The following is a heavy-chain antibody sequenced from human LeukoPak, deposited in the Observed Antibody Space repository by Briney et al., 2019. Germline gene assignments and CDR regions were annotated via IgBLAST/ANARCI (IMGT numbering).Heavy chain of an antibody. CDR2: ISSGSTYT. CDR3: ARGDYGGDYFDY. V-gene: IGHV3-11*05. Sequence: GGSLRLSCEVSGFTFSDHYMSWIRQAPGKRLEWVSYISSGSTYTNYADSVESRFTISRDNAKNSLYLQMNSLRAEDTAVYYCARGDYGGDYFDYWGQGTLVTVSS. CDR1: GFTFSDHY. D-gene: IGHD4-23*01. J-gene: IGHJ4*02.